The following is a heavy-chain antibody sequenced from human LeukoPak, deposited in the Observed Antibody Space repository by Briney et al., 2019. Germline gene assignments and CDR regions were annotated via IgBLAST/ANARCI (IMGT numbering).Heavy chain of an antibody. Sequence: SETLSLTCTVSGGSISSSSYYWGWIRQPPGKGLEWIGSIYYSGGTYYNPSLKSRVTISVDTSKNQFSLKLSSVTAADTAVYYCAGESSVDYWGQGTLVTVSS. CDR1: GGSISSSSYY. CDR2: IYYSGGT. J-gene: IGHJ4*02. V-gene: IGHV4-39*07. CDR3: AGESSVDY.